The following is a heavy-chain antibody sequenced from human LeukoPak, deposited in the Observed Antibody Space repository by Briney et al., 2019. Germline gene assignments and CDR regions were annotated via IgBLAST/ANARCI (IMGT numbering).Heavy chain of an antibody. V-gene: IGHV3-11*01. D-gene: IGHD1-7*01. CDR1: GFTFSDYY. J-gene: IGHJ5*02. CDR2: ISSSGSTI. Sequence: GGSLRLSCAASGFTFSDYYMSWIRQAPGKGLEWVSYISSSGSTIYYADSVKGRFTISRDNAKNSLYLQMNSLRAEDTAVYYCAKEGPIPATRDQISNWFDPWGQGTLVTVSS. CDR3: AKEGPIPATRDQISNWFDP.